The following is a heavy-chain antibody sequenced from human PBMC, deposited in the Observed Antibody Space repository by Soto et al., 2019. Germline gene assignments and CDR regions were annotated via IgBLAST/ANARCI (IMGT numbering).Heavy chain of an antibody. CDR1: GFTFSDSA. CDR2: LRSKVKTYAT. CDR3: TRRRDWTAMDPLDY. V-gene: IGHV3-73*02. D-gene: IGHD5-18*01. Sequence: EVQLVESGGGLVQPGGSLKLSCAASGFTFSDSAMHWVRQASGKGLEWVGRLRSKVKTYATAYVPSVKGRFTISRDDSMNTVYLQMHSLKTEDTAVYYCTRRRDWTAMDPLDYWGQGTLVTVSS. J-gene: IGHJ4*02.